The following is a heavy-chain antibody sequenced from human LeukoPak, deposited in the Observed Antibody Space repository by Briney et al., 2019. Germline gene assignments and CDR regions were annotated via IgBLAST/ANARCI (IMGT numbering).Heavy chain of an antibody. Sequence: PSETLSLTCTISGGSISSYYWSWIRQPPGKGLKWIGYVDYRGNTNYNPSLKSRVTISIDTSKSLFSLKLNSVTAADTAVYYCARVEVGAANRQWYGMDVWGQGTTVTVSS. D-gene: IGHD2-15*01. CDR1: GGSISSYY. J-gene: IGHJ6*02. V-gene: IGHV4-59*01. CDR2: VDYRGNT. CDR3: ARVEVGAANRQWYGMDV.